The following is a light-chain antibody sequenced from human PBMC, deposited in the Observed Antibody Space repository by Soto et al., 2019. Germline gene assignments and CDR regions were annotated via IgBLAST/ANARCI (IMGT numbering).Light chain of an antibody. J-gene: IGKJ4*01. Sequence: EIVMTQSPVTLSVSPGERATLSCRASHDVSSRLAWYQQKPGQAPRLLIYDVSTRATGLPARFSGSGSGTEFTLTISSLQSEDFAVDYCQHYTNWPLTVGGGTKVEIK. CDR1: HDVSSR. CDR3: QHYTNWPLT. V-gene: IGKV3-15*01. CDR2: DVS.